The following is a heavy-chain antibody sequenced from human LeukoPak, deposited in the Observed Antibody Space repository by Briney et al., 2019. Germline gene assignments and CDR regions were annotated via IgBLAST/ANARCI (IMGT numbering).Heavy chain of an antibody. CDR2: INHSGST. D-gene: IGHD2-2*03. J-gene: IGHJ6*02. Sequence: PSETLSLTCAVYGGSFSGYYWSWIRQPPGKGLEWIGEINHSGSTNYNPSLKSRVTMSVDTSKNQFSLKLSSVTAADTAVYYCARELDIVVVPAAKNYYYYYGMDVWGQGTTVTVSS. CDR1: GGSFSGYY. V-gene: IGHV4-34*01. CDR3: ARELDIVVVPAAKNYYYYYGMDV.